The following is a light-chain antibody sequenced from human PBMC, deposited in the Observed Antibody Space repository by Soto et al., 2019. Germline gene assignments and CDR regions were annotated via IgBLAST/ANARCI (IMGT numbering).Light chain of an antibody. V-gene: IGKV3-11*01. Sequence: EIVLTHSPCTLSLSPCERATLSFRASQSLSASLAWYQPKPGQAPRLLIYDASNRATGIAARFSGSGSGTDFTLSISSLEPEDSAVYYCQHRSNWPLTFCGGTKVDIK. J-gene: IGKJ4*01. CDR3: QHRSNWPLT. CDR1: QSLSAS. CDR2: DAS.